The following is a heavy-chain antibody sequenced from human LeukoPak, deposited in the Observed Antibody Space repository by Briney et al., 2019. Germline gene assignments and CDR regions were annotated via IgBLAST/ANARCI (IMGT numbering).Heavy chain of an antibody. CDR1: GDFISTYY. CDR3: ARASIRYYDSSAYSH. V-gene: IGHV4-59*01. D-gene: IGHD3-22*01. J-gene: IGHJ4*02. Sequence: SETLSLTCTVSGDFISTYYWSWIRQPPGKGLEWIGYVYYTGSTNYNPSLKSRVTISVDTSKNQFFLKLSSVTAADTAMYYCARASIRYYDSSAYSHWGQGALVTVSS. CDR2: VYYTGST.